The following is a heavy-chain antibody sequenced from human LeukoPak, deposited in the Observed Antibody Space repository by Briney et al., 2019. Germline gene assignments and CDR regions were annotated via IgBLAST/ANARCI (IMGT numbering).Heavy chain of an antibody. Sequence: GGSLRLSCAASGFTFSDYHMSWIRQAPGKGLEWVSYISNSGNTIYYVDSVKGRFTISRDNSKNTLYVQMNSLRAEDTAVYYCAKGHYYGSGSLDYWGQGTLVTVSS. D-gene: IGHD3-10*01. CDR1: GFTFSDYH. CDR2: ISNSGNTI. CDR3: AKGHYYGSGSLDY. V-gene: IGHV3-11*01. J-gene: IGHJ4*02.